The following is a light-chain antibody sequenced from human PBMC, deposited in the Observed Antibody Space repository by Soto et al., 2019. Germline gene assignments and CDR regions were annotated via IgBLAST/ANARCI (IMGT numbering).Light chain of an antibody. Sequence: DIQMSQSPSSLSASVGDRVTITCRASQSIRSYLNWYQQKPGKAPKLLIYAASSLQSGVPSRFSGSGSGTDFTLTISSLQPEDFATYYCQQSYSTPQYTFGQGTKVDIK. CDR2: AAS. CDR3: QQSYSTPQYT. CDR1: QSIRSY. V-gene: IGKV1-39*01. J-gene: IGKJ2*01.